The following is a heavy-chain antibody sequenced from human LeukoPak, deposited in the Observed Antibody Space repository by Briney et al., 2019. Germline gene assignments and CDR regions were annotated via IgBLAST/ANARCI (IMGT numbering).Heavy chain of an antibody. Sequence: GGSLRLSCGASGFTFSSYEMDWVRQAPGKGLEWVSYISSTGSTIYYADSVKGRFTISRDNAKKSLYLQMDSLRAEDTGVYYCSRNHYASGSSQFDYWGQGTLVTVSS. J-gene: IGHJ4*02. CDR1: GFTFSSYE. CDR2: ISSTGSTI. CDR3: SRNHYASGSSQFDY. V-gene: IGHV3-48*03. D-gene: IGHD3-10*01.